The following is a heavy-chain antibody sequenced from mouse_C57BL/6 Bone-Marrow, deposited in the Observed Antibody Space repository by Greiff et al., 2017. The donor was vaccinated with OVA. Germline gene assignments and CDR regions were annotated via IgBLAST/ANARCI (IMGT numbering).Heavy chain of an antibody. Sequence: EVQLQQSGGDLVKPGGSLKLSCAASGFTFSSYGMSWVRQTPDKRLEWVATISSGGSYTYYPDSVKGRFTISRDNAKNTLYLQMSSLKSEDTARYYCARGYWGYWGQGTTLTVSS. D-gene: IGHD1-2*01. CDR2: ISSGGSYT. J-gene: IGHJ2*01. CDR1: GFTFSSYG. V-gene: IGHV5-6*01. CDR3: ARGYWGY.